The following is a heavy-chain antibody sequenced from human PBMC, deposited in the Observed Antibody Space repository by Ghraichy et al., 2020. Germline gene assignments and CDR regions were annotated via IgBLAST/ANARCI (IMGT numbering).Heavy chain of an antibody. D-gene: IGHD3-16*01. CDR1: GGSISSGGYY. Sequence: SETLSLTCTVSGGSISSGGYYWSWIRQHPGEGLEWIGWIYDSGDTHYTPSLKSRVTISVDTSKNQFSLNLSSVTAADTAMYYCARGNDYGGGLALCFFDYWGQGTLVTVSS. CDR2: IYDSGDT. J-gene: IGHJ4*02. V-gene: IGHV4-31*03. CDR3: ARGNDYGGGLALCFFDY.